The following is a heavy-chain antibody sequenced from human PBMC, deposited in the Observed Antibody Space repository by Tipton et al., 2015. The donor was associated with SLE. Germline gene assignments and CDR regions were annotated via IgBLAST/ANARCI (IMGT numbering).Heavy chain of an antibody. Sequence: QLVQSGAEVKKPGASGKVSCKASGYTFTSYYMHWVRQDPGQGLEWMGIINPSGGSTSYAQKFQGRVTMTRDTSTSTVYMELSSLRSEDTAVYYCARGAGPITSFGNYYYYYYMDVWGKGTTVTVSS. CDR3: ARGAGPITSFGNYYYYYYMDV. V-gene: IGHV1-46*01. CDR1: GYTFTSYY. J-gene: IGHJ6*03. D-gene: IGHD3-16*01. CDR2: INPSGGST.